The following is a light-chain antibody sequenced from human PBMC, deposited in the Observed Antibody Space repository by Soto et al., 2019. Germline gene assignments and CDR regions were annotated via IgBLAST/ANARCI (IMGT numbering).Light chain of an antibody. V-gene: IGKV3-11*01. J-gene: IGKJ1*01. CDR2: DAS. CDR3: QQRSNWPPGWT. Sequence: EIVLTQSPATLSLSPGERATLSCRASQSVSSYLAWYQQKPGQAPRLLIYDASNRATGIPARFSGSGSGTDFTLTISSLGPEDFAVYYCQQRSNWPPGWTFGQGTKVDIK. CDR1: QSVSSY.